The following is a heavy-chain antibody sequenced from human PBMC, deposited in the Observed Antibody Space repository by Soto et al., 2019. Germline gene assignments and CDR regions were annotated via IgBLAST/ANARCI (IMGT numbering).Heavy chain of an antibody. D-gene: IGHD5-18*01. J-gene: IGHJ4*02. CDR1: GFTFTNAW. Sequence: EVHLVESGGDLVKPGGSLRLSCAASGFTFTNAWMNWVRQAPGKGLEWVGRIKSKGNGGTTDYAAPVKGRFTISRDDSRNTLYLQMNSLKTEDTAVYYCTTADGYDYWGQGTLVTVYS. CDR3: TTADGYDY. CDR2: IKSKGNGGTT. V-gene: IGHV3-15*07.